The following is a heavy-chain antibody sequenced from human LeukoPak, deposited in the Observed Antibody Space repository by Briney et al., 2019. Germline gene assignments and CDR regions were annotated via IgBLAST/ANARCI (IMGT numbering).Heavy chain of an antibody. V-gene: IGHV3-30*03. CDR3: ARDGGGYSSSSFDY. D-gene: IGHD6-6*01. CDR1: GFSFSSYG. CDR2: MSYDGSKE. Sequence: GRSLRLSCAASGFSFSSYGMHWVRQAPGKGLEWVAVMSYDGSKEYYADSVKGRFTISRDNSKNTLYLQMNSLRAEDTAVYYCARDGGGYSSSSFDYWGQGTLVTVSS. J-gene: IGHJ4*02.